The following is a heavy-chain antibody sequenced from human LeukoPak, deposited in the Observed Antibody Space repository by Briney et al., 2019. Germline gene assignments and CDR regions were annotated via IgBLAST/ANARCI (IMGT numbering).Heavy chain of an antibody. V-gene: IGHV3-7*01. CDR2: IKQDGSEK. CDR1: GFTFSSYW. J-gene: IGHJ6*02. CDR3: ARVPLYYDFWSGYHPYYGMDA. D-gene: IGHD3-3*01. Sequence: GGSLRLSCAASGFTFSSYWMSWVRQAPGKGLEWVANIKQDGSEKYYVDSVKGRFTISRDNAKNSLYLQMNSLRAEDTAVYYCARVPLYYDFWSGYHPYYGMDAWGQGTTVTVTS.